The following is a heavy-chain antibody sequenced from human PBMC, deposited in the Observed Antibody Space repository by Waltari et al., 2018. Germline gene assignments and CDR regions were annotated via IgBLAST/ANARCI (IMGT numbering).Heavy chain of an antibody. CDR2: RNPNSGNT. Sequence: QVQLVQSGAEVKKPGASVKVSCKASGYTFTSYDINWVRKATGKGRELMGGRNPNSGNTGYAQKFQGRVTITRNTSISTAYMELSSLRSEDTAVYYCARVPREGFDYWGQGTLVTVSS. CDR3: ARVPREGFDY. CDR1: GYTFTSYD. J-gene: IGHJ4*02. V-gene: IGHV1-8*03.